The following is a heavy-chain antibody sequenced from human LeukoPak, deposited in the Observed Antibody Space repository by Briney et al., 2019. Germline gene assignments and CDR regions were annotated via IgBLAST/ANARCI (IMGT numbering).Heavy chain of an antibody. V-gene: IGHV3-30*18. CDR3: AKDTEYSSSWY. CDR1: GFTFSSYG. J-gene: IGHJ4*02. D-gene: IGHD6-13*01. Sequence: PGGSLRLSCAASGFTFSSYGMHWVRQAPGKGLEWVAVISYDGSNKYYADSVKGRFTISRDNFKNTLYLQMNSLRAEDTAVYYCAKDTEYSSSWYWGQGTLVTVSS. CDR2: ISYDGSNK.